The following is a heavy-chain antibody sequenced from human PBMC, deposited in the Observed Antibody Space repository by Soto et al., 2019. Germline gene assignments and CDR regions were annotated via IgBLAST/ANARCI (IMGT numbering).Heavy chain of an antibody. V-gene: IGHV3-30-3*01. D-gene: IGHD2-2*01. J-gene: IGHJ4*02. CDR1: GFTFSSYA. Sequence: QVQLVESGGGVVQPGRSLRLSCAASGFTFSSYAMHWVRQAPGKGLEWVAVISYDGSNKYYADSVKGRFTISRDNSKNTLYLQMNSLRAEDTAVYYCASDYAQLGWGQGTLVTVSS. CDR2: ISYDGSNK. CDR3: ASDYAQLG.